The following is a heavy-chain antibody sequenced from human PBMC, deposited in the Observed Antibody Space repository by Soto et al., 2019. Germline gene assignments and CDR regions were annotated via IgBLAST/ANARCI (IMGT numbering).Heavy chain of an antibody. CDR1: GYTFTSYD. D-gene: IGHD2-15*01. V-gene: IGHV1-8*01. Sequence: GASVKVSFKASGYTFTSYDINWVRQATGQGLEWMGWMNPNSGNTGYAQKFQGRVTMTRNTSISTAYMELSSLRSEETTMYYCARKMPYSSSGSWRLGWFDHCGQRTMVTGSS. CDR2: MNPNSGNT. CDR3: ARKMPYSSSGSWRLGWFDH. J-gene: IGHJ5*02.